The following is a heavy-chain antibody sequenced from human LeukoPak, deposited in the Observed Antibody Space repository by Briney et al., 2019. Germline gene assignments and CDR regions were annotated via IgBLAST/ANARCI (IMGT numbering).Heavy chain of an antibody. CDR2: ISAYNGNT. V-gene: IGHV1-18*01. CDR1: GYTFTSYG. CDR3: AREVMVVGFDY. J-gene: IGHJ4*02. D-gene: IGHD2-15*01. Sequence: ASVKVPCKSCGYTFTSYGISWVRQAPGQGLEWMGWISAYNGNTNYAQKLQGRVTMTTDTSTSTAYMELRSLRSDDTAVYYCAREVMVVGFDYWGPGTLVTVSS.